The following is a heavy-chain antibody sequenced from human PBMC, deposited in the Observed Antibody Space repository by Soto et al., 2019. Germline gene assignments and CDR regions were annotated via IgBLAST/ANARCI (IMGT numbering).Heavy chain of an antibody. CDR1: GGSISSYC. V-gene: IGHV4-59*01. D-gene: IGHD6-6*01. CDR2: IYPSGTT. J-gene: IGHJ4*02. CDR3: ASGAARGFDY. Sequence: SETLSLTCTVSGGSISSYCWSWIRQPPGKGLEWIGYIYPSGTTNNNPSLKSRVTISVDTSKKEFSLKLSFVTAADTAVYYCASGAARGFDYWGQGSLVTVSS.